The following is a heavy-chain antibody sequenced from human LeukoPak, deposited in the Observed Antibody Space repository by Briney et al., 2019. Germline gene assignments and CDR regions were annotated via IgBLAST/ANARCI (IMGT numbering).Heavy chain of an antibody. J-gene: IGHJ4*02. V-gene: IGHV3-33*01. CDR2: VWSDAKSK. CDR3: TRATTNYFDY. Sequence: GGSLGLSCAASGFTFSNYGIHWVRQAPGKGLEWVAVVWSDAKSKYYADSVKGRFTLSRDNFKTMVYLQMSSLRAEDTAIYYCTRATTNYFDYWGQGTLVTVSS. CDR1: GFTFSNYG. D-gene: IGHD1-26*01.